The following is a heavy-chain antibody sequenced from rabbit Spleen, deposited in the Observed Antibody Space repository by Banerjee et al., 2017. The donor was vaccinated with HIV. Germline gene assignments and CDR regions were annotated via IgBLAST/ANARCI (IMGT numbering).Heavy chain of an antibody. Sequence: QEQLVESGGGLVKPGASLTLTCKASGFSFSNKAVMCWVRQAPGKGLEWIACINAVTGKAVYASWAKGRFTFSITSSTTVTLQMTSLTVADTATYFCARDHVSSAGYSLHLWGQGTLVTVS. CDR2: INAVTGKA. CDR3: ARDHVSSAGYSLHL. CDR1: GFSFSNKAV. D-gene: IGHD7-1*01. V-gene: IGHV1S45*01. J-gene: IGHJ6*01.